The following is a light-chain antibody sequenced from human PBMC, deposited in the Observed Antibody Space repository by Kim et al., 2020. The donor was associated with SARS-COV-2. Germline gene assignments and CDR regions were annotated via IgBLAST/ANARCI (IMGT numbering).Light chain of an antibody. CDR3: CSYAGSYTRV. CDR2: DVS. Sequence: GQSVTISCTGTSSDVGGYNYVSWYQPHPGKAPKLMIYDVSKRPSGVPDRFSGSKSGNTASLTISGLQAEDEADYYCCSYAGSYTRVFGGGTKLTVL. CDR1: SSDVGGYNY. V-gene: IGLV2-11*03. J-gene: IGLJ3*02.